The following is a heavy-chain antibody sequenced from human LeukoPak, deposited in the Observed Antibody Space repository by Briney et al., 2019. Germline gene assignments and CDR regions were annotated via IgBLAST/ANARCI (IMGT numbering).Heavy chain of an antibody. Sequence: GGSLRLSCAASGFTFSSYAMSWVRQAPGKGLEWVSAISGSGGSTYYADSVKGRFTISRDNSKNTLYLQMNSLKTEDTAVYYCTTEYPEGYFDSSGFHYWGQGALVTVSS. CDR2: ISGSGGST. CDR1: GFTFSSYA. V-gene: IGHV3-23*01. J-gene: IGHJ4*02. CDR3: TTEYPEGYFDSSGFHY. D-gene: IGHD3-22*01.